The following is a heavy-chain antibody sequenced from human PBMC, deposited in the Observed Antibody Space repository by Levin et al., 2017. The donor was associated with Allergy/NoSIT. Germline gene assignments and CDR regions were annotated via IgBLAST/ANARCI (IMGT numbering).Heavy chain of an antibody. V-gene: IGHV1-18*01. CDR2: ISAYNGNT. J-gene: IGHJ4*02. Sequence: AASVKVSCKASGYTFTSYGISWVRQAPGQGLEWMGWISAYNGNTNYAQKLQGRVTMTTDTSTSTAYMERRSLRSDDTAGYYCAGYSSGGYVVDYWGQGTLVTVSS. D-gene: IGHD6-19*01. CDR3: AGYSSGGYVVDY. CDR1: GYTFTSYG.